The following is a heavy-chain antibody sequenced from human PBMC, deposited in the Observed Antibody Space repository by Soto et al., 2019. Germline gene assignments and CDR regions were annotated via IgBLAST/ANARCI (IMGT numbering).Heavy chain of an antibody. CDR3: ARDRNPTTVTTALDY. D-gene: IGHD4-17*01. CDR1: GFTFSSYA. V-gene: IGHV3-23*01. J-gene: IGHJ4*02. Sequence: EVQLLESGGGLVQPGGSLRLSCAASGFTFSSYAMSWVRQAPGKGLEWVSAISHSGSFTYNADSVKGRFTISRDNSTNTLYLQMNSLRAEDTAVYYCARDRNPTTVTTALDYWGQGTLVTVSS. CDR2: ISHSGSFT.